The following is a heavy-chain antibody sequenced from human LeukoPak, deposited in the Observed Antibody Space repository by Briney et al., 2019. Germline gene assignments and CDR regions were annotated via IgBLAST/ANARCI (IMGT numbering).Heavy chain of an antibody. CDR1: GYTFTSYD. CDR3: ARKTCSTTSCLHP. J-gene: IGHJ5*02. D-gene: IGHD2-2*01. CDR2: MNPNTGET. V-gene: IGHV1-8*01. Sequence: GASVKVSCKASGYTFTSYDINWVRQAAGQGLEWMGYMNPNTGETGYAQRFQGRVTMTRDTSIDTAYMELSSLGSEDTAVYYCARKTCSTTSCLHPWGQGTLVTVSS.